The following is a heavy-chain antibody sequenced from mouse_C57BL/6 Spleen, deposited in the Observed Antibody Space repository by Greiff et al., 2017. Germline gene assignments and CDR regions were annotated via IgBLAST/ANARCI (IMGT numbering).Heavy chain of an antibody. J-gene: IGHJ4*01. CDR2: IDPSDSYT. V-gene: IGHV1-69*01. Sequence: VKLMESGAELVMPGASVKLSCKASGYTFTSYWMHWVKQRPGQGLEWIGEIDPSDSYTNYNQKFKGKSTLTVDKSSSTAYMQLSSLTSEDSAVYYCASNLLYLDAMDYWGQGTSVTVSS. D-gene: IGHD2-12*01. CDR1: GYTFTSYW. CDR3: ASNLLYLDAMDY.